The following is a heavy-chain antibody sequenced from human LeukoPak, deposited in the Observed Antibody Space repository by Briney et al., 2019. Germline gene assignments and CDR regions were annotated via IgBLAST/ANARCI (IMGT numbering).Heavy chain of an antibody. V-gene: IGHV4-34*01. CDR1: GGSFSGCY. J-gene: IGHJ4*02. CDR2: INHSGST. D-gene: IGHD6-19*01. CDR3: ARGHSSGWYYY. Sequence: SETLSLTCAVYGGSFSGCYWSWIRQPPGKGLEWIGEINHSGSTNYNPSLKSRVTISVDTSKNQFSLKLSSVTAADTAVYYCARGHSSGWYYYWGQGTLVTVSS.